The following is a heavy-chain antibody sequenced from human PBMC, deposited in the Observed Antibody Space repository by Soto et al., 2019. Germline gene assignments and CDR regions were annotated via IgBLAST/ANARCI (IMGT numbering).Heavy chain of an antibody. V-gene: IGHV4-59*08. D-gene: IGHD3-22*01. CDR3: ARLGGYFQALDS. CDR1: GGCSSRNS. J-gene: IGHJ4*02. CDR2: IYFGGTT. Sequence: SQTLSVTCRVSGGCSSRNSWSRIRQPPGKGLEWIGYIYFGGTTMYNPSLKSRVTISVDTSKNQFSLQLTSVTAADTAVYYCARLGGYFQALDSWGQGTLVTVSS.